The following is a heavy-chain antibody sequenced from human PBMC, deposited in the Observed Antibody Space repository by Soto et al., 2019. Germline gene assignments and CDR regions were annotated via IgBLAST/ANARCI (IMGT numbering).Heavy chain of an antibody. J-gene: IGHJ5*02. Sequence: PSETLSLTRAVSGYSISSGYYWGWIRQPPGKGLEWIGSIYHSGSTYYNPSLKSRVTISVDTSKNQFSLKLSSVTAADTAVYYCARGSSSPWGQGTLVTVSS. D-gene: IGHD6-13*01. CDR3: ARGSSSP. CDR2: IYHSGST. V-gene: IGHV4-38-2*01. CDR1: GYSISSGYY.